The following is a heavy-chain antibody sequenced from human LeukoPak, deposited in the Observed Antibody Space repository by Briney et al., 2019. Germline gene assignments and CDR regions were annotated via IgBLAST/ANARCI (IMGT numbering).Heavy chain of an antibody. J-gene: IGHJ4*02. Sequence: GGSLRLSCAASGFTFSSYWMHWVRHAPGKGLVWVSRINSDGSSTSYADSVKGRFTISRDNAKNTLYLQMNSLRAEDTAVYYCASLRVGYDILTGYYRDYWGQGTLVTVSS. D-gene: IGHD3-9*01. CDR3: ASLRVGYDILTGYYRDY. CDR2: INSDGSST. CDR1: GFTFSSYW. V-gene: IGHV3-74*01.